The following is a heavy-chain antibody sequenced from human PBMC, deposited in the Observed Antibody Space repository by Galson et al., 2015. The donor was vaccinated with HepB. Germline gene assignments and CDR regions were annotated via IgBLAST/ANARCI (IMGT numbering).Heavy chain of an antibody. V-gene: IGHV3-21*01. D-gene: IGHD6-13*01. Sequence: SLRLSCAASGFTFSSYSMNWVRQAPGKGLEWVSSISSSSSYIYYADSVKGRFTISRDNAKNSLYLQMNSLRAEDTAVYYCARVGAAAALYNWFDPWGQGTLVTVSS. CDR1: GFTFSSYS. CDR2: ISSSSSYI. CDR3: ARVGAAAALYNWFDP. J-gene: IGHJ5*02.